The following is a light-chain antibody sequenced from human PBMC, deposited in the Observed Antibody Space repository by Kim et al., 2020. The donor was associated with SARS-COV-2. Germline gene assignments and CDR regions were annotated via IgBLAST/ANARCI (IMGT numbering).Light chain of an antibody. V-gene: IGLV3-1*01. CDR2: RDN. Sequence: VPPGQTAIIACTGDRLGDKYVCWYQQKPGQSPVVVIYRDNKRPSGTPERFSGSNSGNTATLTISGTEAMDEADYYCQVWDSDSAIFGGGTKLTVL. CDR3: QVWDSDSAI. J-gene: IGLJ2*01. CDR1: RLGDKY.